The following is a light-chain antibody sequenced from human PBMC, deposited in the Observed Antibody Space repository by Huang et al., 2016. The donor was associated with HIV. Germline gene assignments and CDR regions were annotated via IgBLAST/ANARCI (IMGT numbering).Light chain of an antibody. J-gene: IGKJ2*03. CDR1: QSVASGY. Sequence: EIVLTQSPGTLSLSPGERATLSCRVSQSVASGYLAWYQQRPGQAPRLLIYGSSNRATGIPHRFSASGSGTDFTLTISRLEPEDFAVYYCQQYGGSPMYSFGQGTKLEIK. V-gene: IGKV3-20*01. CDR3: QQYGGSPMYS. CDR2: GSS.